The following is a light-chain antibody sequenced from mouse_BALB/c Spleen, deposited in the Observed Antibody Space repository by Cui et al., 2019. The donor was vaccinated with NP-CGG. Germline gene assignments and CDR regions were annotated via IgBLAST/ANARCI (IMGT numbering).Light chain of an antibody. V-gene: IGLV1*01. CDR2: CTN. CDR1: TGAVTTSNY. Sequence: QAGVTQESALTTSPGETVTLTCRSSTGAVTTSNYANWVQEKPDHLFTGLIGCTNNRAPGVPARFSGSLIGDKAALTITGAQTEDEAIYFCALWYSNHWVFGGGTKLTFL. J-gene: IGLJ1*01. CDR3: ALWYSNHWV.